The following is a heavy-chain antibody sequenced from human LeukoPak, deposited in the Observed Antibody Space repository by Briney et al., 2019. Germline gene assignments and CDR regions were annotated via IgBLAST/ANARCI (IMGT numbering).Heavy chain of an antibody. CDR3: ARDSDGVLDY. Sequence: QPGGSLRLSCAASGFTFTTYWMAWVRQAPGKGLEWVANIKQDGSEKYYVDSVKGRFTISRDNAENSLYLQMNSLRAEDTAVYYCARDSDGVLDYWGQGTLVTVSS. J-gene: IGHJ4*02. CDR2: IKQDGSEK. V-gene: IGHV3-7*04. D-gene: IGHD3-10*01. CDR1: GFTFTTYW.